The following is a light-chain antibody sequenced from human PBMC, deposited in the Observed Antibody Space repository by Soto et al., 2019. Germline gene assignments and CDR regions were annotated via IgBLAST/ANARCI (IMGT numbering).Light chain of an antibody. V-gene: IGLV2-8*01. CDR1: SSDIGTYDS. Sequence: QSALTQPPSASGSPGQSVTISCTGASSDIGTYDSVSWYQQQAGKAPKLIIYEVVKRPSGVPDRFSGSKSGNMASLTVSGLQAVDEADYYCSSFAGRDVYVFGTGTKVTVL. CDR2: EVV. J-gene: IGLJ1*01. CDR3: SSFAGRDVYV.